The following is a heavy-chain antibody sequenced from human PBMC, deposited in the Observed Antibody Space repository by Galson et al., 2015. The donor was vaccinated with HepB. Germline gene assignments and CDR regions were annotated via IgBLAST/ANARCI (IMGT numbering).Heavy chain of an antibody. V-gene: IGHV3-53*01. CDR2: IYSGGST. CDR1: GFTVSSNY. J-gene: IGHJ4*02. CDR3: ARVGCSGGSCYFDY. Sequence: SLRLSCAASGFTVSSNYMSWVRQAPGKGLEWVSVIYSGGSTYCADSVKGRFTISRDNSKNTLYLQMNSLRAEDTAVYYCARVGCSGGSCYFDYWGQGTLVTVSS. D-gene: IGHD2-15*01.